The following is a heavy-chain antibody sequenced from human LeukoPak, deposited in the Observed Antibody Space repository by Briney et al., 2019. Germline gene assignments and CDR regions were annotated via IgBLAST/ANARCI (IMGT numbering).Heavy chain of an antibody. CDR1: GYTFTSYG. CDR3: ARPPNGDYVTHDAFDI. D-gene: IGHD4-17*01. J-gene: IGHJ3*02. CDR2: ISAYNGNT. Sequence: ASVKVSCKASGYTFTSYGISWVRQAPGQELEWMGWISAYNGNTNYAQKLQGRVTMTTDTSTSTAYMELRSLRSDDTAVYYCARPPNGDYVTHDAFDIWGQGTMVTVSS. V-gene: IGHV1-18*01.